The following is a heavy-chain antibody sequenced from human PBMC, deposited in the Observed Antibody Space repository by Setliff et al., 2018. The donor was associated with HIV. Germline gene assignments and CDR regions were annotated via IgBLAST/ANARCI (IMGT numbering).Heavy chain of an antibody. Sequence: LRLSCATSGFTFNSYSMTWVRQAPGKGLEWVSVIYSGTSTYYADSVKGRFTISRDNSKNTLHLQMNSLRAEDTAVYYCAKSLQLYCSGGSCPSDAFDIWGQGTMVTVSS. V-gene: IGHV3-53*01. D-gene: IGHD2-15*01. CDR3: AKSLQLYCSGGSCPSDAFDI. J-gene: IGHJ3*02. CDR1: GFTFNSYS. CDR2: IYSGTST.